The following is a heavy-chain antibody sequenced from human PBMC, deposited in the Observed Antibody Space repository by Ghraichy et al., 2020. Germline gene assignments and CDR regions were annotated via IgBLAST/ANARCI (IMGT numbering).Heavy chain of an antibody. CDR3: ARSIDEAGPDFDP. D-gene: IGHD6-13*01. CDR1: GGSISSYY. CDR2: IYYSGST. V-gene: IGHV4-59*01. J-gene: IGHJ5*02. Sequence: SETLSLTCTVSGGSISSYYWSWIRQPPGKGLEWIGYIYYSGSTNYNPSLKSRVTISVDTSKNQFSLKLSSVTAADTAVYYCARSIDEAGPDFDPWGQGTLVTVSS.